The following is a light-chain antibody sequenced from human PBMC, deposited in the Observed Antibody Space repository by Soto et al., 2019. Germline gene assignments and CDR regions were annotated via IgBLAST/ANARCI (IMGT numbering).Light chain of an antibody. J-gene: IGKJ1*01. CDR1: QSISSNF. V-gene: IGKV3-20*01. CDR2: GAF. Sequence: IVMTQSPATLSVSPGERANLSCRASQSISSNFVAWYQQKPGQAPRLLIYGAFSRASGIPDRFSGRGSGTDFTLTISRLEPEDFADYYCQQYGTSPAWTFGQGTKVDIK. CDR3: QQYGTSPAWT.